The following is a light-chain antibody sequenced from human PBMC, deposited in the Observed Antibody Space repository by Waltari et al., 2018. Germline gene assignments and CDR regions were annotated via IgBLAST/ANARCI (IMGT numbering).Light chain of an antibody. CDR2: RSS. J-gene: IGKJ1*01. CDR3: QQYNNWPPGT. Sequence: PGERPTLSCRTSQSIVTSLAWYQQRPGQAPRLLIYRSSTRATGIPARFSGSGSETEFTLTISSLQSEDIAVYYCQQYNNWPPGTFGRGTKVEI. V-gene: IGKV3-15*01. CDR1: QSIVTS.